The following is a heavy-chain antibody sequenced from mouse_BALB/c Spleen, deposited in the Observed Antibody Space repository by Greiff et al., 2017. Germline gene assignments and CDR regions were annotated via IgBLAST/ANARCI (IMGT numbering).Heavy chain of an antibody. CDR2: IWAGGST. D-gene: IGHD2-10*01. CDR3: ALSYYGNYNYAMDY. Sequence: VQLVESGPGLVAPSQSLSITCTVSGFSLTSYGVHWVRQPPGKGLEWLGVIWAGGSTNYNSALMSRLSISKDNSKSQVFLKMNSLQTDDTAMYYCALSYYGNYNYAMDYWGQGTSVTVSS. V-gene: IGHV2-9*02. CDR1: GFSLTSYG. J-gene: IGHJ4*01.